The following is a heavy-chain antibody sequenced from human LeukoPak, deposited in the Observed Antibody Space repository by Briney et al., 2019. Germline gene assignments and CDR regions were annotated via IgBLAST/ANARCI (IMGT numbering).Heavy chain of an antibody. CDR2: IYHSGST. CDR3: AGTYPFDC. Sequence: SETLSLTCTVSGYSISSGYYWGWIRQPPGKGLEWIGSIYHSGSTYYNPSLKSRVTISVDTSKNQFSLKLSSVTAADTAVYYCAGTYPFDCWGQGTLVTVSS. CDR1: GYSISSGYY. V-gene: IGHV4-38-2*02. J-gene: IGHJ4*02.